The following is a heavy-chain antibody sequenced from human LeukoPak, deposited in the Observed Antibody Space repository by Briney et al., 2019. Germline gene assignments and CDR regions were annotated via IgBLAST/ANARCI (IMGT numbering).Heavy chain of an antibody. V-gene: IGHV4-4*07. J-gene: IGHJ4*02. CDR3: ARDRSSAYYRDYFNY. CDR2: IYSGGNT. Sequence: SETLSLTCTVSRGSVTGYYWSWIRQPAGKGLEWIGRIYSGGNTDYNPSLKSRVTMSVDTSKNRFSLTLTSVTAADTAIYYCARDRSSAYYRDYFNYWGQGTLVTVSS. CDR1: RGSVTGYY. D-gene: IGHD3-16*01.